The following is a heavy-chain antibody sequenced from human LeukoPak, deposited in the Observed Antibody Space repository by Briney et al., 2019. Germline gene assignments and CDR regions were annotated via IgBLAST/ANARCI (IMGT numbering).Heavy chain of an antibody. CDR1: GGSISPFY. CDR2: IYYSGTT. D-gene: IGHD5-12*01. J-gene: IGHJ4*02. V-gene: IGHV4-59*01. CDR3: ARITAYSGYDFDF. Sequence: PSETLSLTCTVSGGSISPFYWSWIRQPPRKGLEWIGYIYYSGTTEYNPSLQSRVTISLDTSKNQFSLRLSSLTAADTAVYYCARITAYSGYDFDFWGQGTLVTVSS.